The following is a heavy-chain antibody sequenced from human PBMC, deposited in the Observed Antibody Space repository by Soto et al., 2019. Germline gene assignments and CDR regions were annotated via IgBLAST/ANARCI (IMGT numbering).Heavy chain of an antibody. CDR1: GFTVSSYW. V-gene: IGHV3-7*01. D-gene: IGHD4-17*01. CDR2: IKQDGSEK. CDR3: ARLGTTVTTYAFDI. Sequence: GGSLRLSCAASGFTVSSYWMSWVRQAPGKGLEWVANIKQDGSEKYYVDSVKGRFTISRDNAKNSLYLKMNSLRAEDTAVYYCARLGTTVTTYAFDIWGQGTMVTVSS. J-gene: IGHJ3*02.